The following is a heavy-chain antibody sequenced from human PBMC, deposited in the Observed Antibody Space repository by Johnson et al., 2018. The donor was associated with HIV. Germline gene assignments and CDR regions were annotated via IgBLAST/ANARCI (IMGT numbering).Heavy chain of an antibody. CDR2: ISWNSGSI. V-gene: IGHV3-9*01. CDR3: ATNRRGECSSTSCASPIDAFDN. J-gene: IGHJ3*02. Sequence: VQLVESGGGLVQPGRSLILSCAASGFTFNDYAMHWVRQAPGKGLEWVSGISWNSGSIGYAASVTGRFPISRDNAKNSLYLQMSSLRAEDTALYYGATNRRGECSSTSCASPIDAFDNWGQGTMVTVSS. D-gene: IGHD2-2*01. CDR1: GFTFNDYA.